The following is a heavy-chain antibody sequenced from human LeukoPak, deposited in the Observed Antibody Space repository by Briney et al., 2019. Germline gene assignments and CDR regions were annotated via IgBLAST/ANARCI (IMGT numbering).Heavy chain of an antibody. V-gene: IGHV1-24*01. Sequence: ASVKVSCKVSGYTLTELSMHWVRQAPGKGLEWMGGFDPEDGETIYAQKFQGRVTMTGDTSTDTAYMELSSLRSEDTAVYYCATFGLRWELTLFDYWGQGTLVTVSS. CDR3: ATFGLRWELTLFDY. D-gene: IGHD1-26*01. CDR1: GYTLTELS. J-gene: IGHJ4*02. CDR2: FDPEDGET.